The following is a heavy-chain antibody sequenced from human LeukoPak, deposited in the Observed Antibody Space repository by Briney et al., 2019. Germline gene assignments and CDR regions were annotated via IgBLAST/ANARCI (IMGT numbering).Heavy chain of an antibody. J-gene: IGHJ4*02. CDR2: ISGSGYTT. D-gene: IGHD2-2*01. CDR1: GFTFSNFA. V-gene: IGHV3-23*01. CDR3: AKSGPYYGSTTCNYFDY. Sequence: GGSLRLSCAASGFTFSNFALTWVRQAPGKGLEWVSSISGSGYTTHYADSVKGRFTISRDNSKNALFLQVNSLRAEDTAAYYCAKSGPYYGSTTCNYFDYWGQGTLVTVSS.